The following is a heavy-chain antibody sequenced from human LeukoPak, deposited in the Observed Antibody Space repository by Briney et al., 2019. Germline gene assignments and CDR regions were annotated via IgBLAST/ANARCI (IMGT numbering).Heavy chain of an antibody. V-gene: IGHV3-7*01. CDR3: TRSRDGYNYEPYYFDY. Sequence: SGGSLRLSCAASGFTFSSYWMSWVRQAPGKGLEWVANIKQDGSEKYYVDSVKGRFTISRDNAKNSLYLQMNSLRAEGTAVYYCTRSRDGYNYEPYYFDYWGQGTLVTVSS. CDR2: IKQDGSEK. J-gene: IGHJ4*02. D-gene: IGHD5-24*01. CDR1: GFTFSSYW.